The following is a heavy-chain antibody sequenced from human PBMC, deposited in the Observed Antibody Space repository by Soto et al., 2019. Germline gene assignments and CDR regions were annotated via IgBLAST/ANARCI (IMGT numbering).Heavy chain of an antibody. D-gene: IGHD1-26*01. CDR2: IFPTGNT. Sequence: SETLSLTCTVSSGSLSNYYWSWIRQPAGKGLEWIGRIFPTGNTDYNPSLRSRVTMSVDTSNKQFSLKLTSVTAADTAVYYCARGSLGPDFWGPGTLVTVSS. J-gene: IGHJ4*02. CDR1: SGSLSNYY. V-gene: IGHV4-4*07. CDR3: ARGSLGPDF.